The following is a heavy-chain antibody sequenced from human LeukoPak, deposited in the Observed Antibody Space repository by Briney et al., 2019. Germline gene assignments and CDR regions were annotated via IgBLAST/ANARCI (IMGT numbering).Heavy chain of an antibody. CDR1: GFTVSSNY. D-gene: IGHD3-10*01. V-gene: IGHV3-43*01. Sequence: GGSLRLSCAASGFTVSSNYMSWVRQAPGKGLEWVSLISWDGGSTYYADPVKGRFTISRDNSKNSLYLQMNSLRTEDTALYYCAKDITHYYGSGSYRPDYYYYGMDVWGQGTTVTVSS. CDR2: ISWDGGST. J-gene: IGHJ6*02. CDR3: AKDITHYYGSGSYRPDYYYYGMDV.